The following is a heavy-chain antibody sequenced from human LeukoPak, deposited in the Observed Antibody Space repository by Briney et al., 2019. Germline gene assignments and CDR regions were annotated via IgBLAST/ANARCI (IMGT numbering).Heavy chain of an antibody. J-gene: IGHJ4*02. CDR2: INPSGGST. CDR3: ARDVNTAMVWSFDY. D-gene: IGHD5-18*01. Sequence: ASVKVSCKASGYIFTSYYMHWVRQAPGQGLEWMGIINPSGGSTSYAQKFQGRVTITADESTSTAYMELSSLRSEDTAVYYCARDVNTAMVWSFDYWGQGTLVTVSS. V-gene: IGHV1-46*01. CDR1: GYIFTSYY.